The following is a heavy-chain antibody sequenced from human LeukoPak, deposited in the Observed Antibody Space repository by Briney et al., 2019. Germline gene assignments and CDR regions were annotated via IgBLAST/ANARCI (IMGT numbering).Heavy chain of an antibody. CDR1: GYTFTGYY. CDR2: INPNSGGT. Sequence: ASVKVSCKASGYTFTGYYMHWVRQAPGQGLEWMGWINPNSGGTNYAQKFQGRVTMTRDTSISTAYMELSRLRSDDTAVYYCARDGVSGITIFGVVIKRGNWFDPWGQGTLVTVSS. J-gene: IGHJ5*02. D-gene: IGHD3-3*01. CDR3: ARDGVSGITIFGVVIKRGNWFDP. V-gene: IGHV1-2*02.